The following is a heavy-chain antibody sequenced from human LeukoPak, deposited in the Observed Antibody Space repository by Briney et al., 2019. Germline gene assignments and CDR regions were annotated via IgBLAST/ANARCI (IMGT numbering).Heavy chain of an antibody. Sequence: SETLSLTCTVSGGSISSYYWSWIRQPPGKGLEWIGYIYYSGSTNYNPSLKSRVTISVDTSKNQFSLKLSSVTAADTAVYYCARVRAGYDFWSGYLRGTFDIWGQGTMVTVSS. J-gene: IGHJ3*02. CDR1: GGSISSYY. CDR3: ARVRAGYDFWSGYLRGTFDI. V-gene: IGHV4-59*01. D-gene: IGHD3-3*01. CDR2: IYYSGST.